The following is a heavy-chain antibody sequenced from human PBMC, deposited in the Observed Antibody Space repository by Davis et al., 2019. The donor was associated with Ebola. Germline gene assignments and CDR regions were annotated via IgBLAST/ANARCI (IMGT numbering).Heavy chain of an antibody. D-gene: IGHD2-2*01. V-gene: IGHV4-59*08. CDR2: IYYSGST. Sequence: PSETLSLTCTVSGGSISSYYWSWIRQPPGKGLEWIGYIYYSGSTNYNPSLKSRVTISVDTSKNQFSLKLSSVTAADTAVYYCARRVGYCSSTSCYYWFDPWGQGTLVTVSS. CDR3: ARRVGYCSSTSCYYWFDP. J-gene: IGHJ5*02. CDR1: GGSISSYY.